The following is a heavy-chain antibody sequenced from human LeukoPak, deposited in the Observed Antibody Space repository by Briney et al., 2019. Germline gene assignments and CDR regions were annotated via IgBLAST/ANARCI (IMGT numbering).Heavy chain of an antibody. CDR2: IYYSGST. V-gene: IGHV4-59*01. Sequence: SETLSLTCTVSAGSIRNYFWNWFRQPPGKGLEWIGYIYYSGSTNYNPSLYSRVTISVDTSKNQFSLILSSVTAADTAVYHCARATTTGWYADYWGPGTLVTVSS. CDR3: ARATTTGWYADY. D-gene: IGHD6-19*01. J-gene: IGHJ4*02. CDR1: AGSIRNYF.